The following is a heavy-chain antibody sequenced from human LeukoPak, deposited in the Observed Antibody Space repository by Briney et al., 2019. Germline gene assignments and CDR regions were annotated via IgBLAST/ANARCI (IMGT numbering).Heavy chain of an antibody. J-gene: IGHJ4*02. V-gene: IGHV3-74*01. Sequence: GGSLRLSCAASGFTFSSYWMHWVRQVPGKGLVWVSRIKSDGSSRSYADSVKGRFIISRDNSKNTLYLQMNSLRAEDTAVFYCARGNFRRNGYNFDNWGQGTLVTVSS. D-gene: IGHD5-24*01. CDR3: ARGNFRRNGYNFDN. CDR2: IKSDGSSR. CDR1: GFTFSSYW.